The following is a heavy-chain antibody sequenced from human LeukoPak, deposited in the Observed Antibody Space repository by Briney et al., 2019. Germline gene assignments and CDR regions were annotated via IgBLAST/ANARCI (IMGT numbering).Heavy chain of an antibody. J-gene: IGHJ4*02. CDR1: GFTFSTYT. CDR3: ARGGNSGSPGY. D-gene: IGHD1-26*01. Sequence: GGSLRLSCAASGFTFSTYTMNWVRQAPGKGLEWVTSITSGSGYMHYADSVRGRFTISRDNAKNSLYLQMNSLRAEDTAVYYCARGGNSGSPGYWGQGTLVTVSS. V-gene: IGHV3-21*01. CDR2: ITSGSGYM.